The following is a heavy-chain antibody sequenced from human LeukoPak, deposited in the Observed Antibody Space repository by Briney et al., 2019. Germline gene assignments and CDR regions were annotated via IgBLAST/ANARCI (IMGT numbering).Heavy chain of an antibody. J-gene: IGHJ6*03. V-gene: IGHV1-8*01. CDR1: GYTFTSYD. CDR3: ARGLFGREGYNYNSYYYYYYMDV. CDR2: MNPNSGNT. D-gene: IGHD5-24*01. Sequence: ASVKVSCKASGYTFTSYDINWVRQATGQGLEWMGWMNPNSGNTGYAQKFQGRVTMTRNTSISTAYMELSSLRSEDTAVYYCARGLFGREGYNYNSYYYYYYMDVWGKGTTVTVSS.